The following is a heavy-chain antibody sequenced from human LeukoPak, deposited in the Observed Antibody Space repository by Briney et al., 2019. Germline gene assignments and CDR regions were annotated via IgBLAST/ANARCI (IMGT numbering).Heavy chain of an antibody. D-gene: IGHD1-7*01. Sequence: PGGSLRLSCAASAFTFSDYYMSWIRQAPGKGLEWVAVISYDGSNKYYADSVKGRFTISRDNSKNTLYPQSNSVRPDGTGVYYCAKGTTGRGGMDVWGQGTTVTVSS. V-gene: IGHV3-30*18. CDR2: ISYDGSNK. CDR1: AFTFSDYY. J-gene: IGHJ6*02. CDR3: AKGTTGRGGMDV.